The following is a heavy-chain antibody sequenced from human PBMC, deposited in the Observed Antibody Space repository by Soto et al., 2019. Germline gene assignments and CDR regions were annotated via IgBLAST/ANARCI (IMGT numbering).Heavy chain of an antibody. J-gene: IGHJ4*02. V-gene: IGHV3-30-3*01. Sequence: QPGGSLRLSCAASGFTFSSYAMHWVRQAPGKGLEWVAVISYDGSNKYYADSVKGRFTISRDNSKNTLYLQMNSLRAEDTAVYYCARDFKQLWAHIDYWGQGTLVTVSS. CDR2: ISYDGSNK. D-gene: IGHD5-18*01. CDR1: GFTFSSYA. CDR3: ARDFKQLWAHIDY.